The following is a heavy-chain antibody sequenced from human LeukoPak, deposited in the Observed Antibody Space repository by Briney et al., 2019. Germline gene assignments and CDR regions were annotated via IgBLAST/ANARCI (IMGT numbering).Heavy chain of an antibody. D-gene: IGHD3-10*01. V-gene: IGHV1-46*01. J-gene: IGHJ4*02. CDR2: INPSGGST. CDR1: GYTFTSYY. CDR3: AGGASPLRITMVRGAPNDY. Sequence: ASVKVSCKASGYTFTSYYMHWVRQAPGQGLEWMGIINPSGGSTSYAKKCQGRVTMTRDMSTSTVYMELSSLRSEDTAVYYCAGGASPLRITMVRGAPNDYWGQGTLATVSS.